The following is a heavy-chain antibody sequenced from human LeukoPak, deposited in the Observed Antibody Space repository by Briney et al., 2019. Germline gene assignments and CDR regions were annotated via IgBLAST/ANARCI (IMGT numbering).Heavy chain of an antibody. CDR3: TTFRYSSSLVLDY. J-gene: IGHJ4*02. V-gene: IGHV3-15*01. D-gene: IGHD6-6*01. CDR1: GFTFSSYG. CDR2: IKSKTDGGTT. Sequence: GGSLRLSCAASGFTFSSYGMHWVRQAPGKGLEWVGRIKSKTDGGTTDYAAPVKGRFTISRDDSKNTLYLQMNSLETEDTAVYYCTTFRYSSSLVLDYWGQGTLVTVSS.